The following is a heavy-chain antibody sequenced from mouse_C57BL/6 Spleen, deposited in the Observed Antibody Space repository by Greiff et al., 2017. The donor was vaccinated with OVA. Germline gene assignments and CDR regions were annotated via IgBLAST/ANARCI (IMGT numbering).Heavy chain of an antibody. CDR2: IYPGSGNT. CDR3: ARGGYEAMDD. J-gene: IGHJ4*01. Sequence: VQLQQSGPELVKPGASVKISCKASGYSFTSYYIHWVKQRPGQGLEWIGWIYPGSGNTKYNEKFKGKATLTADTSSSTAYMQLSSLTSEDSAVYYCARGGYEAMDDWGQGTSVTVSS. D-gene: IGHD1-1*02. CDR1: GYSFTSYY. V-gene: IGHV1-66*01.